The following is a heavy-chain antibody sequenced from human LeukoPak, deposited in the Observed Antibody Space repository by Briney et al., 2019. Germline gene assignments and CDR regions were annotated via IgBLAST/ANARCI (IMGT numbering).Heavy chain of an antibody. CDR2: INWDGGST. V-gene: IGHV3-20*04. CDR1: GFTFDEYG. Sequence: PGGSLRLSCAASGFTFDEYGMSWVRQAPGKGLEWVSSINWDGGSTAYADSVQGRFTISRDNAKNFLHLQMRSLRAEDTALYYCARDSFSGSSLYYWGQGTLVTVSS. D-gene: IGHD1-26*01. J-gene: IGHJ4*02. CDR3: ARDSFSGSSLYY.